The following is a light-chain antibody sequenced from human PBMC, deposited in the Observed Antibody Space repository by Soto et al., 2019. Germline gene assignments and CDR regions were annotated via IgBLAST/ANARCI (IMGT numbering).Light chain of an antibody. J-gene: IGKJ2*01. Sequence: EIVLTQSPVTLSFSPGERATLSCRASQSVSSSYLAWYQQKPGQAPRLLIYGASSRATGIPDRFSGSGSGTDFTLTVSRLEPEDFAVYYCQQYGISPYTFGQGTKLEIK. V-gene: IGKV3-20*01. CDR3: QQYGISPYT. CDR2: GAS. CDR1: QSVSSSY.